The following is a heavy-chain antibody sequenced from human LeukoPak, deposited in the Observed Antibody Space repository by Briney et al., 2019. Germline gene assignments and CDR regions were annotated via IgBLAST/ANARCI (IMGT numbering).Heavy chain of an antibody. J-gene: IGHJ4*02. CDR3: ARGADILTGYPFDY. CDR2: INAGNGNT. CDR1: GYTFTSYA. D-gene: IGHD3-9*01. Sequence: ASVKVSCKASGYTFTSYAMHWVRQAPGQRLEWMGWINAGNGNTKYSQKFQGRVTITRDTSASTAYMELSSLRSEDTAVYYCARGADILTGYPFDYWGQGTLVTVSS. V-gene: IGHV1-3*01.